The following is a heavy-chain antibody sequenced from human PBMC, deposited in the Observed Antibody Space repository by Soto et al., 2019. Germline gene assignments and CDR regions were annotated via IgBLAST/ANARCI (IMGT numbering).Heavy chain of an antibody. Sequence: GASVKVSCKASGDTFTSYGISWVRQAPGQGLEWMGWISAYNGNTNYAQKLQGRVTMTTDTSTSTAYMELRSLRSDDTAVYYCARDSGSPYCGGDCYSGLDYWGRGTLVTVSS. CDR3: ARDSGSPYCGGDCYSGLDY. J-gene: IGHJ4*02. CDR2: ISAYNGNT. CDR1: GDTFTSYG. D-gene: IGHD2-21*01. V-gene: IGHV1-18*01.